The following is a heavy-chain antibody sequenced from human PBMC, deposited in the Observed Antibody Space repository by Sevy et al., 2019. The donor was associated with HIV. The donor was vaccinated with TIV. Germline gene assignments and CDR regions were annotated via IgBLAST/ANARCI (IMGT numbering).Heavy chain of an antibody. CDR3: ARASPRVRGVSSFDY. CDR1: GYTFTNYA. CDR2: ISVYTGNT. Sequence: ASVKVSCKASGYTFTNYAFSWVRQAPGQGLEWMGWISVYTGNTNPAQKLQGRLTMTTDTSTSTAYLELRSLRSDDTAVYYCARASPRVRGVSSFDYWGQGTLVTVSS. V-gene: IGHV1-18*01. J-gene: IGHJ4*02. D-gene: IGHD3-10*01.